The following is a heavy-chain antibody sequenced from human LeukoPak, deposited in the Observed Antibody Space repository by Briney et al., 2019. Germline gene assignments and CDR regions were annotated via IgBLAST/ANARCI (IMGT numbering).Heavy chain of an antibody. D-gene: IGHD6-13*01. CDR3: ACDAGLIAAASTEFDY. J-gene: IGHJ4*02. CDR2: ISYDGSNK. CDR1: GFIFSGYW. V-gene: IGHV3-30-3*01. Sequence: GGSLSLSCAASGFIFSGYWMSWVRQAPGKGLEWVAVISYDGSNKYYADSVKGRFTISRDNSKNTLYLQMNSLRAEDTAVYYCACDAGLIAAASTEFDYWGQGTLVTVSS.